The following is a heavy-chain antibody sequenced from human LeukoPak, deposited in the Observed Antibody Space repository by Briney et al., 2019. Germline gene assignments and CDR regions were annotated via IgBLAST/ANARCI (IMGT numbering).Heavy chain of an antibody. Sequence: ASVKVSCKASGYTFTNYYMHWVRQAPGQGLEWMGLINPSGGNTLYAQKFQGRVAMTRDTSTSTVYMELSSLRSEDTAVYFCARFSHYYYTLDVWGQGTTVTVSS. CDR1: GYTFTNYY. CDR2: INPSGGNT. V-gene: IGHV1-46*01. CDR3: ARFSHYYYTLDV. J-gene: IGHJ6*02.